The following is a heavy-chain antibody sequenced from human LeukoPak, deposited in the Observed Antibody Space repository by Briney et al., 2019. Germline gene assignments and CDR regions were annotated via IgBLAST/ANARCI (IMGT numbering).Heavy chain of an antibody. V-gene: IGHV1-18*01. CDR2: ISAYNGNT. Sequence: GASVKVSCKASGYTFTSYGISWVRQAPGQGLEWMGWISAYNGNTNYVQKLQGRVTMTTDTSTSTAYMELRSLRSDDTAVYYCARDIGSYYDFWSGYYAAGYWGQGTLVTVSS. CDR1: GYTFTSYG. J-gene: IGHJ4*02. CDR3: ARDIGSYYDFWSGYYAAGY. D-gene: IGHD3-3*01.